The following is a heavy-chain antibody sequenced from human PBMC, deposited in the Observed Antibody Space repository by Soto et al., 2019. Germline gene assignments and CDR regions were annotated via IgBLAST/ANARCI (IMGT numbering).Heavy chain of an antibody. Sequence: EVQLVESGGGLVQPGGSLRLSCAASGFTFSSYWIHWVRQAPGKGLVWVSRINSDGSSTTYADSVKGRFTISRDNAKNTLYLQITSLRDEDTAVYCCARVSREVVPAAIDYWGQGTLVTVSS. CDR2: INSDGSST. CDR3: ARVSREVVPAAIDY. V-gene: IGHV3-74*01. J-gene: IGHJ4*02. CDR1: GFTFSSYW. D-gene: IGHD2-2*01.